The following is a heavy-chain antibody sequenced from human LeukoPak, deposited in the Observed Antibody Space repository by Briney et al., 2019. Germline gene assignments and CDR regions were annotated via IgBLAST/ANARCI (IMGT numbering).Heavy chain of an antibody. CDR1: GFTFSSYE. CDR2: ISSSGSTI. D-gene: IGHD3-10*01. Sequence: GGSLRLSCAASGFTFSSYEMNWVRQAPGKGLEWVSYISSSGSTIYYADSVKGRFTISRDNAKNSLYLQMNSLRAEDTAVYYCARDDRPGSGSYSDYWGQGTLVTVSS. V-gene: IGHV3-48*03. J-gene: IGHJ4*02. CDR3: ARDDRPGSGSYSDY.